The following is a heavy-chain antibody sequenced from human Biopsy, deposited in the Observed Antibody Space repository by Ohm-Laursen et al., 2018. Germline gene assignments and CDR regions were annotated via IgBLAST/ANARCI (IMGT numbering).Heavy chain of an antibody. CDR1: GDSISSYY. D-gene: IGHD3-22*01. CDR2: VYYTGST. J-gene: IGHJ2*01. CDR3: ARDRGYYSDRTVPGYFDL. Sequence: TLSLTWTVSGDSISSYYWSWIRQPPGKGLQWIGYVYYTGSTDYNPSLQSRVTISVDTSKNHFSLRLRSVTPADTAIYYCARDRGYYSDRTVPGYFDLWGRGTLVTVSS. V-gene: IGHV4-59*01.